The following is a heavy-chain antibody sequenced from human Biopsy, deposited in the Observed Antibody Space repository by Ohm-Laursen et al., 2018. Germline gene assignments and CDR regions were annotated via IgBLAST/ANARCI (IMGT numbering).Heavy chain of an antibody. CDR1: GDSISSYY. D-gene: IGHD3-22*01. CDR2: VYYTGST. J-gene: IGHJ2*01. CDR3: ARDRGYYSDRTVPGYFDL. Sequence: TLSLTWTVSGDSISSYYWSWIRQPPGKGLQWIGYVYYTGSTDYNPSLQSRVTISVDTSKNHFSLRLRSVTPADTAIYYCARDRGYYSDRTVPGYFDLWGRGTLVTVSS. V-gene: IGHV4-59*01.